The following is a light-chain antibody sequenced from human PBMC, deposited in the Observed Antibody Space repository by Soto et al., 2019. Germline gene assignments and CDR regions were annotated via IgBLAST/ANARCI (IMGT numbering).Light chain of an antibody. CDR1: NVGNKA. CDR3: AIWDDSVDGWV. CDR2: YDD. J-gene: IGLJ3*02. Sequence: QSVLTQPPSVSEAPGQRVTISCSGSNVGNKAVNWYQQLPGKAPKLLLYYDDMLSSGVSDRFSGSKSGTSASLAISGLQNDDEGDYYCAIWDDSVDGWVFGGGTKLTVL. V-gene: IGLV1-36*01.